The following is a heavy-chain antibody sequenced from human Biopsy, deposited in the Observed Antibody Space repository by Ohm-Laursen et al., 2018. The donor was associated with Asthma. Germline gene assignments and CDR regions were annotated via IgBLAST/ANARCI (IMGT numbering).Heavy chain of an antibody. Sequence: SQTLSLTCTVSYGSITSGGYYWTWIRQHPGKGLEGMGFIYYSGSTYYNPSLKSRVSISIDTSKNQFSLKLSSVTAADTAVYYCARAQDYYDSRGYYRSFDYWGQGTLVTVSS. V-gene: IGHV4-31*03. CDR1: YGSITSGGYY. CDR3: ARAQDYYDSRGYYRSFDY. CDR2: IYYSGST. D-gene: IGHD3-22*01. J-gene: IGHJ4*02.